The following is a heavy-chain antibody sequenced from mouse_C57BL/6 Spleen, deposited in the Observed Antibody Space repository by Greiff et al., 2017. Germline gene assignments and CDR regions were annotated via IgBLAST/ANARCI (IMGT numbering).Heavy chain of an antibody. J-gene: IGHJ2*01. Sequence: QVQLQQSGPELVKPGASVKISCKASGYAFSSSWMNWVKQRPGQGLEWIGRIYPGDGDTNYNGKFKGKATLTADKSSSTAYMQLSSLTSEDSAVXFCARIRQGYWGQGTTLTVSS. CDR1: GYAFSSSW. CDR2: IYPGDGDT. V-gene: IGHV1-82*01. D-gene: IGHD3-2*01. CDR3: ARIRQGY.